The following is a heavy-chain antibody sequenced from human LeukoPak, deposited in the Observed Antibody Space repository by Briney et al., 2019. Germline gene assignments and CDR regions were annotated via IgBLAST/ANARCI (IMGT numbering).Heavy chain of an antibody. CDR1: GFTFSSYN. V-gene: IGHV3-48*02. J-gene: IGHJ4*02. Sequence: PGGSLRLSCAASGFTFSSYNMKWVRQAPGKGLEWVSHITASGTAMFYADSVKGRFTISRDNAKNSLYLQMNSLRDEDTAVYYCASSGSYRFDYWGQGTLVTVSS. CDR2: ITASGTAM. CDR3: ASSGSYRFDY. D-gene: IGHD1-26*01.